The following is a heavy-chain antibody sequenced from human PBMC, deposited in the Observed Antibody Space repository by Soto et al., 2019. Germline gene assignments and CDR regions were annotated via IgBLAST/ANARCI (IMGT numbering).Heavy chain of an antibody. D-gene: IGHD1-1*01. CDR3: ARDWNIHYPGNSYYYGMDV. Sequence: QVQLQESGPGLVKPSQTLSLTCTVSGGSISSVDYYWSWIRQPPGNGLQWIGYIYYSGSTYYNPSLKGRVTISVDKSNNQFALELSSVTAADTAVYYCARDWNIHYPGNSYYYGMDVWGQGTTVTVSS. CDR1: GGSISSVDYY. CDR2: IYYSGST. J-gene: IGHJ6*02. V-gene: IGHV4-30-4*01.